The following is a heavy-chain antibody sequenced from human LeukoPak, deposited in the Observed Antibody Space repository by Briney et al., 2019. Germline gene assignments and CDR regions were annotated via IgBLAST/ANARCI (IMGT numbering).Heavy chain of an antibody. CDR2: IWFDGSNK. D-gene: IGHD1-26*01. CDR3: ARDLGGSYNY. V-gene: IGHV3-33*01. Sequence: GGSLRLSCAASGFTFSSYGMHWVRQAPGKGLEWVAVIWFDGSNKNYADSVKGRFTISRDNAKNTLYLQMNSLRAEDTAVYYCARDLGGSYNYWGQGTLVTVSS. CDR1: GFTFSSYG. J-gene: IGHJ4*02.